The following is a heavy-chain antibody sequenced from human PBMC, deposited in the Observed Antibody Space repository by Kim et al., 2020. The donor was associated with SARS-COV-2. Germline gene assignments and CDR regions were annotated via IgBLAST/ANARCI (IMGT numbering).Heavy chain of an antibody. CDR3: AADRDPQAYYDFWSGYCMDV. CDR1: GFTLTTSA. V-gene: IGHV1-58*01. CDR2: IVGGSGHT. D-gene: IGHD3-3*01. Sequence: SVKVSCKASGFTLTTSAVQWVRQAHGQRPEWIGWIVGGSGHTDYAQKFQERATITRDMFTNTAHMELSSLRSEDTAVYYCAADRDPQAYYDFWSGYCMDVWGQGTTVTVSS. J-gene: IGHJ6*02.